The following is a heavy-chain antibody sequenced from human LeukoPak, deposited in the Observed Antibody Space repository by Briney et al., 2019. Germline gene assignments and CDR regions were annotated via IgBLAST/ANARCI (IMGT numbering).Heavy chain of an antibody. CDR2: ISPSGGST. CDR1: GYTFTSNY. CDR3: AHTRLGYCSGGSCYHFDY. Sequence: ASVKVSCKAFGYTFTSNYMHWVRQAPGQGPEWMGVISPSGGSTTYAQKFQGRVTITADKSTSTAYMELSSLRSEDTAVYYCAHTRLGYCSGGSCYHFDYWGQGTLVTVSS. J-gene: IGHJ4*02. D-gene: IGHD2-15*01. V-gene: IGHV1-46*01.